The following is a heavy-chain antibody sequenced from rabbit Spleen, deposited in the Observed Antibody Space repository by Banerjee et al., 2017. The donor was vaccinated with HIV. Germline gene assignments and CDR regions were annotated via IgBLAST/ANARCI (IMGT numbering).Heavy chain of an antibody. CDR1: GLDFSSSYY. D-gene: IGHD6-1*01. CDR2: IRIGNSPKT. Sequence: QEQLVESGGGLVQPEGSLTLTCKASGLDFSSSYYICWVRQAPGKGLEWIAGIRIGNSPKTYYASWAKGRFTISKTSSTTVALQMTSLTAADTATYFCARGADAGDGAGYAPKLWGPGTLVTVS. J-gene: IGHJ4*01. V-gene: IGHV1S45*01. CDR3: ARGADAGDGAGYAPKL.